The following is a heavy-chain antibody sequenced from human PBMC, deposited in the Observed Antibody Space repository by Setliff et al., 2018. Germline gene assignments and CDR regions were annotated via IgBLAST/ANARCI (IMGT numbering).Heavy chain of an antibody. CDR3: ARRPIALAGYRKGAFDI. CDR2: VSTYNGDT. J-gene: IGHJ3*02. D-gene: IGHD6-19*01. CDR1: GYSFTSFG. V-gene: IGHV1-18*04. Sequence: ASVKVSCKASGYSFTSFGLTWVRQAPGQGLEWMAWVSTYNGDTNYAQKFRGRVTMTTDISTSTVYMELRTPRSDDTAVYYCARRPIALAGYRKGAFDIWGQGTMVTVSS.